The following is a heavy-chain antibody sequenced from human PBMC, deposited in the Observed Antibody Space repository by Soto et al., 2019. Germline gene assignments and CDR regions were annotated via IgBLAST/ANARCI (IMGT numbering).Heavy chain of an antibody. CDR2: ISGSGGST. D-gene: IGHD2-2*01. J-gene: IGHJ4*02. Sequence: GGSLRLSCAASGFTFSSYAMSWVRQAPGKGLEWVSAISGSGGSTYYADSVKGRFTISRDNSKNTLYLQMNSLRAEDTAVYYCAKPALGYCISTSCYGFDYWGQGTLVTVSS. CDR1: GFTFSSYA. V-gene: IGHV3-23*01. CDR3: AKPALGYCISTSCYGFDY.